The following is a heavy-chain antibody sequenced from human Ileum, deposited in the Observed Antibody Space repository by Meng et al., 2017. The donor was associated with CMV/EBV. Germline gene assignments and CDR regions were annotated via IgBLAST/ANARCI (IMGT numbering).Heavy chain of an antibody. CDR2: ISDSGSP. CDR3: ARGGTSSIWFDP. Sequence: SETLSLTCTVSGGSISGYYWSWIRQSPGKGLEYIGHISDSGSPDYNPSLQSRVTISGDTSKNQFSLNVESVTAADTAVYYCARGGTSSIWFDPWGQGSLVTVSS. CDR1: GGSISGYY. V-gene: IGHV4-59*01. J-gene: IGHJ5*02. D-gene: IGHD6-6*01.